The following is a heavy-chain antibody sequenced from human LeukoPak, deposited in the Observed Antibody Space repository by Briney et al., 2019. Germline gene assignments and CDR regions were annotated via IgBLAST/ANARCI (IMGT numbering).Heavy chain of an antibody. CDR3: ARVDLGAVAGTVIDY. J-gene: IGHJ4*02. Sequence: ASETLSLTCTVSGGSISSHYWSWIRQPPGKGLEWIGYIYDNESPKYGPSLKSRVTISMDTSKNQFSLELSSVTTADTAVYYCARVDLGAVAGTVIDYWGQGTLVTVSS. V-gene: IGHV4-59*11. D-gene: IGHD6-19*01. CDR1: GGSISSHY. CDR2: IYDNESP.